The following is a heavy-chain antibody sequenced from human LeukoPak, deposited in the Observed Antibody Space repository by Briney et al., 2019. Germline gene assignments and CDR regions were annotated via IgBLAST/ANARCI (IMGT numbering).Heavy chain of an antibody. CDR1: GASLSSGSYY. CDR3: ARNHYGEINWFDP. V-gene: IGHV4-39*01. J-gene: IGHJ5*02. D-gene: IGHD4-17*01. CDR2: IYYSGST. Sequence: KPSQTLSLTCTVSGASLSSGSYYWNWIRQPPGKGLEWIGSIYYSGSTYYNPSLKSRVTISVDTSKNQFSLKLSSVTAADTAVYYCARNHYGEINWFDPWGQGTLVTVSS.